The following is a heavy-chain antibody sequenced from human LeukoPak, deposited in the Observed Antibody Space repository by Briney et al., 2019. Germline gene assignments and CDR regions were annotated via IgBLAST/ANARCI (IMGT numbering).Heavy chain of an antibody. CDR2: IDANNGDT. Sequence: ASVKVSCKTFGYTFASNWMHWLRQAPGQGLEWMGWIDANNGDTKSAQKFQGRVTMSRDTSISTAYMDLSSLSPDDAAVYYCARDPSSVTLYFFDYWGQGTLVTVSS. V-gene: IGHV1-2*02. J-gene: IGHJ4*02. CDR3: ARDPSSVTLYFFDY. CDR1: GYTFASNW. D-gene: IGHD4-11*01.